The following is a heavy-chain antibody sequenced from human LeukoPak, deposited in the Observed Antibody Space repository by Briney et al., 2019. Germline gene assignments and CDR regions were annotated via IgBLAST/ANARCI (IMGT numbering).Heavy chain of an antibody. V-gene: IGHV4-59*01. Sequence: PSETLSLTCTVSGGSISSYYWSWIRQPPGKGLEWIGYIYYSGSTNYNPSLKSRVTISVDTSKNQFSLKLSSVTAADTAVYYCAREGSGYYSSYYYYGMDVWGQGTTVTVSS. J-gene: IGHJ6*02. D-gene: IGHD3-3*01. CDR3: AREGSGYYSSYYYYGMDV. CDR1: GGSISSYY. CDR2: IYYSGST.